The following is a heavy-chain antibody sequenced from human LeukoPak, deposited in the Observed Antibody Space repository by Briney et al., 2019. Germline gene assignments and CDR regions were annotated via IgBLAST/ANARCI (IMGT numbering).Heavy chain of an antibody. J-gene: IGHJ6*02. V-gene: IGHV4-31*03. CDR2: IYYSGST. CDR3: ARASYGGNGRYYGMDV. CDR1: GGSISSGGHY. Sequence: SQTLSLTCTVSGGSISSGGHYWSWIRQHPGKGLEWIGHIYYSGSTDYNPSLKSRVTISVDTSKNQFSLKLSSVSAADTAVYYCARASYGGNGRYYGMDVWGQGTTVAVSS. D-gene: IGHD4-23*01.